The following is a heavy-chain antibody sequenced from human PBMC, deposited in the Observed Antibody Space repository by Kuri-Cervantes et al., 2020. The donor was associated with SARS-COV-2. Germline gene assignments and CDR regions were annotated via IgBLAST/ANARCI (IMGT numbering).Heavy chain of an antibody. J-gene: IGHJ4*02. Sequence: GESLKISCAASGFTFSRYWMHWVRQAPGKGLVWVSRINHDVSSTEFADSVKGLFAITRDNARNTLYLQMNSLRTEDTAVYYCTTLIDYWGQGALVTVSS. CDR2: INHDVSST. CDR1: GFTFSRYW. CDR3: TTLIDY. D-gene: IGHD1-1*01. V-gene: IGHV3-74*03.